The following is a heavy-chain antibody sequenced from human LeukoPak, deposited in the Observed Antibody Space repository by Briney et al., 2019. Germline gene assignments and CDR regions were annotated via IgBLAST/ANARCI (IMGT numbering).Heavy chain of an antibody. D-gene: IGHD5-24*01. CDR1: GYTFTNSY. J-gene: IGHJ3*01. CDR2: INPDGGNT. Sequence: GASVKVSCKASGYTFTNSYIHWVRQAPGQVLEWMGLINPDGGNTNYAQDFQGRVTLTRDTSTSTVYMELSSLRSEDTAIYYCARIRDGYNDAYDLWGQETVVTVPS. V-gene: IGHV1-46*01. CDR3: ARIRDGYNDAYDL.